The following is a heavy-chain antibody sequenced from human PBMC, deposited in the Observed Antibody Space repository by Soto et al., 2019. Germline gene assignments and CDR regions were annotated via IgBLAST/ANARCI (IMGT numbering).Heavy chain of an antibody. CDR3: ARSQPYRYSSSWYVSQDAFDI. J-gene: IGHJ3*02. D-gene: IGHD6-13*01. CDR2: INPNSGGT. V-gene: IGHV1-2*04. Sequence: QVPLVQSGAEVKKPGASVKVSCKASGYTFTGYYMHWVRQAPGQGLEWMGWINPNSGGTNYAQKFQGWVTMTRDTSISTAYMELSRLRSDDTAVYYCARSQPYRYSSSWYVSQDAFDIWGQGTMVTVSS. CDR1: GYTFTGYY.